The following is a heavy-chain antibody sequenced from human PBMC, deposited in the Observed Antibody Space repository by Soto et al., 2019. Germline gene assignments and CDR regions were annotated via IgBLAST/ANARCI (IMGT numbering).Heavy chain of an antibody. CDR1: GYTFTSYY. D-gene: IGHD3-3*01. J-gene: IGHJ6*02. CDR3: ARVSYDFWSGAGSYYSYGMDV. V-gene: IGHV1-46*01. CDR2: INPSGGST. Sequence: QVQLVQSGAEVKKPGASVKVSCKASGYTFTSYYMHWVRQAPGQGLEWMGIINPSGGSTSYAQKFQGRLTMTRDTSTSTVYMELSSLRSEDTAVYYCARVSYDFWSGAGSYYSYGMDVWGQGTTVTVSS.